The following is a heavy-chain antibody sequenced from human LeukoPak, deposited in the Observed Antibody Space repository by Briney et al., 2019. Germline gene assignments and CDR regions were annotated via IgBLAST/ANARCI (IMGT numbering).Heavy chain of an antibody. CDR1: GFTFSSYA. V-gene: IGHV3-30-3*01. CDR2: ISYDGSNK. Sequence: GGSLRLSCAASGFTFSSYAMHWVRQAPGKGLEWVAVISYDGSNKYYADSVKGRFTISRDNSKNTLYLQMNSLRAEDTAVYYCARLSDFWSGPIFDYWGQGTLVTVSS. J-gene: IGHJ4*02. D-gene: IGHD3-3*01. CDR3: ARLSDFWSGPIFDY.